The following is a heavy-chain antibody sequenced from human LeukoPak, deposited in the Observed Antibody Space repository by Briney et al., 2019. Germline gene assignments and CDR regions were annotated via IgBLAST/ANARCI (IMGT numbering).Heavy chain of an antibody. J-gene: IGHJ6*04. V-gene: IGHV3-21*01. D-gene: IGHD3-10*02. Sequence: GGSLRLSCAASGFTFSSYSMNWVRQAPGKGLEWVSSISSSSSYIYYADSEKGRFTISRDNAKNSLYLQMNSLRAEDTAVYYCAELGITMIGGVWGKGTTVTISS. CDR3: AELGITMIGGV. CDR2: ISSSSSYI. CDR1: GFTFSSYS.